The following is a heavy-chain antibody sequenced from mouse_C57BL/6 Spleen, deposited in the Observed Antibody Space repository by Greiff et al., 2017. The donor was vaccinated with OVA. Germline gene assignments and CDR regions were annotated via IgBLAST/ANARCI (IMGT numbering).Heavy chain of an antibody. CDR3: ARSGGDAEYYFDY. CDR2: IDPSDSYT. CDR1: GYTFTSYW. D-gene: IGHD2-13*01. V-gene: IGHV1-69*01. J-gene: IGHJ2*01. Sequence: QVQLQQPGAELVMPGASVKLSCKASGYTFTSYWMHWVKQRPGQGLEWIGEIDPSDSYTNYNQKFKGKSTLTVDKSSSTAYMQLSSLTSEDSAVYYCARSGGDAEYYFDYWGQGTTLTVSS.